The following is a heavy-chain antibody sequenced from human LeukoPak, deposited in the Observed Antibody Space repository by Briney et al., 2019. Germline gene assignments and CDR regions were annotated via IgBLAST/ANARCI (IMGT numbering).Heavy chain of an antibody. D-gene: IGHD1-14*01. CDR1: GGSISSGGYY. CDR2: IYDSGTT. Sequence: PSETLSLTCIVSGGSISSGGYYWSWIRQHPGKGLEWIGYIYDSGTTYYNPSLKSRVSISVDTSKNQFSLKLSSVTAADTAVYYRARGGDRRGFDYWGQGTLVTVSS. J-gene: IGHJ4*02. CDR3: ARGGDRRGFDY. V-gene: IGHV4-31*03.